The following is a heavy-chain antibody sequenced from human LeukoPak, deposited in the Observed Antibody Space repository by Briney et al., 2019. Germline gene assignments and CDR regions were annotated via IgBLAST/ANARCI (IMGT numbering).Heavy chain of an antibody. CDR3: ARGATAYYDY. CDR1: GDSVSSNSAA. J-gene: IGHJ4*02. D-gene: IGHD5-12*01. V-gene: IGHV6-1*01. CDR2: TYYRSKWYY. Sequence: SQTLSLTCAISGDSVSSNSAAWNWVRQSPSRGLEWLGRTYYRSKWYYDYAVSVRSRITINPDTSKIQFSLHLNSVTPEDTAVYYCARGATAYYDYWGQGTLVTVSS.